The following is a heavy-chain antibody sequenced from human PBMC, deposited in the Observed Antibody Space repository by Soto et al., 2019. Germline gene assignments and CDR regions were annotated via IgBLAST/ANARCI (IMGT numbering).Heavy chain of an antibody. CDR3: ARAYGGFDNGLDV. Sequence: PSETLSLTCTVSGDSIRSYYWTWIRQPPGQGLELIGYIYYSGSTRYNPSLKSRVTISVDISKNQFSLTLSSVIAADTAVYYCARAYGGFDNGLDVWGQGTAVTVSS. V-gene: IGHV4-59*01. J-gene: IGHJ6*02. CDR2: IYYSGST. CDR1: GDSIRSYY. D-gene: IGHD5-12*01.